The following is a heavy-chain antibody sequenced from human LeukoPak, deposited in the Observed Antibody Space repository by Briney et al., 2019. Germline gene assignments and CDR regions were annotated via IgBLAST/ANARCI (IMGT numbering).Heavy chain of an antibody. Sequence: PGGSLRLSCAASGFTFSSYAMSWVRQAPGKGLEWVSAISGSGGSTYYADSVKGRFTISRDSSKNTLYLQMNSLRAEDTAVYYRAKELRITIFGVVIIGYYGMDVWGQGTTVTVSS. CDR2: ISGSGGST. J-gene: IGHJ6*02. V-gene: IGHV3-23*01. CDR3: AKELRITIFGVVIIGYYGMDV. CDR1: GFTFSSYA. D-gene: IGHD3-3*01.